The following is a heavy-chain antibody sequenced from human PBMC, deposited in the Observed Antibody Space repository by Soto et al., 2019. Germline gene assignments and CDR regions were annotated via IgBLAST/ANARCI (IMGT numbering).Heavy chain of an antibody. CDR3: ARGTGGFDP. CDR1: GFTFSTYW. CDR2: INGDGSST. J-gene: IGHJ5*02. Sequence: EVQLVESGGGLVQPGGSLRLSCAASGFTFSTYWMHWVRQVPGKGLVWVSHINGDGSSTSYADSVRGRFSISRDNAKNTVDLQMSSLRADDTAVYYCARGTGGFDPWGQGTLVTVSS. V-gene: IGHV3-74*01. D-gene: IGHD2-15*01.